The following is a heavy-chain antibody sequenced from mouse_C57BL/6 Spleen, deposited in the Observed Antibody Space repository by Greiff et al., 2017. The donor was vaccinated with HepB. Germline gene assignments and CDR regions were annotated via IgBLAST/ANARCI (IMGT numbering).Heavy chain of an antibody. J-gene: IGHJ3*01. D-gene: IGHD1-1*01. V-gene: IGHV7-3*01. CDR2: IRNKANGYTT. CDR1: GFNFTDYY. Sequence: EVQLVESGGGLVQPGGSLSLSCAASGFNFTDYYMSWVRQPPGKALEWLGFIRNKANGYTTEYSASVKCRFTISRDNSQSILYLQMNALIAEDSATYYCARYNYYGSSPFAYCGQGTLVTVSA. CDR3: ARYNYYGSSPFAY.